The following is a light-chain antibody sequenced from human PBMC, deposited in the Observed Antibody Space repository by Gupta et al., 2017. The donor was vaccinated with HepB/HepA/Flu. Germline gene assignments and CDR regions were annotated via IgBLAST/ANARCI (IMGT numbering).Light chain of an antibody. J-gene: IGLJ2*01. CDR2: DDR. Sequence: SYVLTHSPSVSVAPGKTARITCGGNDIGTKKVHWYQQRPGQAPVLVSYDDRDRPSGVPERISGSNSGNTDTLTISRVEAGDEADDYCQVWDRISEHVVFGGGTKLTVL. CDR3: QVWDRISEHVV. V-gene: IGLV3-21*03. CDR1: DIGTKK.